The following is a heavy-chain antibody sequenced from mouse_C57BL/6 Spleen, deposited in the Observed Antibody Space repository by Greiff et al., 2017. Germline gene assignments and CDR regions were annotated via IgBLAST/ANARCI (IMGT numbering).Heavy chain of an antibody. Sequence: EVKLEESGPGLVKPSQSLSLTCSVTGYSITSGSYWNWIRQFPGNKLEWMGYIRYDCSNNYNPSLKNRISITRYTSNNQFFLKLNSVTTEDTATYYCAKTWTGYARDYWGQGTSVTVSS. V-gene: IGHV3-6*01. CDR1: GYSITSGSY. J-gene: IGHJ4*01. CDR3: AKTWTGYARDY. CDR2: IRYDCSN.